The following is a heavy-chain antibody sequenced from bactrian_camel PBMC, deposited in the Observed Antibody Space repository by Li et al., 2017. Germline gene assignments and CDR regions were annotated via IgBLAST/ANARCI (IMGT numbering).Heavy chain of an antibody. J-gene: IGHJ6*01. V-gene: IGHV3S53*01. D-gene: IGHD5*01. Sequence: QLVESGGGSVQAGGSLRLSCAFDAYTPANVRMAWFRQAPGKEREGVATLGSAGTTTYADSVKGRFTISRDNAKNTVYLQMNSLKEEDTGTYYCAADNTDLGSIMGWVESGFGYWGQGTQVTVS. CDR1: AYTPANVR. CDR2: LGSAGTT. CDR3: AADNTDLGSIMGWVESGFGY.